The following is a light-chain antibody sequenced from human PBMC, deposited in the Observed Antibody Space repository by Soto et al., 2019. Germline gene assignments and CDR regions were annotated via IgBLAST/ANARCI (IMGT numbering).Light chain of an antibody. Sequence: QSVLTQPRSVSGSPGQSVTISCTGTSSDVGGYNYVSWYQQHPGKAPKLMIYDVSNRPSGVPDRFSGSKSGNTASLTISGLQAEDEADYYCSLYTSSSTDVFGTGTKVTVL. CDR1: SSDVGGYNY. V-gene: IGLV2-11*01. CDR3: SLYTSSSTDV. J-gene: IGLJ1*01. CDR2: DVS.